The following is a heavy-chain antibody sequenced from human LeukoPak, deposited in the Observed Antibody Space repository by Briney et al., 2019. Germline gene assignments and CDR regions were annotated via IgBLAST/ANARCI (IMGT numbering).Heavy chain of an antibody. D-gene: IGHD3-10*01. CDR3: ARDSEVRGVNLLWY. Sequence: SVKVSCKASVGTFSNYAISWVRQAPGQGLEGMGGIIPIFGTANYAQKFQGRVTITADESTTTAYMELSSLKSEDTAVYYCARDSEVRGVNLLWYWGQGTLVTVSS. J-gene: IGHJ4*02. CDR2: IIPIFGTA. CDR1: VGTFSNYA. V-gene: IGHV1-69*13.